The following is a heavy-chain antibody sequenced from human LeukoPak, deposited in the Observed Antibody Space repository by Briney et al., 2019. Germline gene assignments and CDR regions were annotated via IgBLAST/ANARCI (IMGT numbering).Heavy chain of an antibody. Sequence: PSETLSLTCTVSGGSISSSSYYWGWIRQPPGKGLEWIGSIYYSGSTYYNPSLKSRVTISVDTSKNQFSLKLSSVTAADTAVYYCARGQLEYSSGCPFDYWGQGTLVTVSS. CDR3: ARGQLEYSSGCPFDY. V-gene: IGHV4-39*01. CDR1: GGSISSSSYY. J-gene: IGHJ4*02. CDR2: IYYSGST. D-gene: IGHD6-19*01.